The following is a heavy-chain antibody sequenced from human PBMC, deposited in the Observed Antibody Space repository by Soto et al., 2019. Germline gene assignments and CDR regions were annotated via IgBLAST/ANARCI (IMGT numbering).Heavy chain of an antibody. J-gene: IGHJ3*02. Sequence: QLQLQESGPGLVKPSETLSLACTVSGGSISSSSYYWGWIRQPPGKGLEWIGSIFYSGSTYYNPSLKSRVTISVDTFKNHFSLKLSSXXXXXXXXXYCXXXXXXXXXXXAFDIWGQGTMVTVSS. CDR1: GGSISSSSYY. V-gene: IGHV4-39*02. CDR3: XXXXXXXXXXXAFDI. D-gene: IGHD2-8*02. CDR2: IFYSGST.